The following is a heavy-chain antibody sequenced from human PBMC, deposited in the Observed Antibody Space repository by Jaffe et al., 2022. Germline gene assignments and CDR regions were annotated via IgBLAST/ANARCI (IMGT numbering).Heavy chain of an antibody. V-gene: IGHV2-5*02. CDR3: AHSATYYYDSSGYLTDY. J-gene: IGHJ4*02. CDR1: GFSLSTSGVG. CDR2: IYWDDDK. Sequence: QITLKESGPTLVKPTQTLTLTCTFSGFSLSTSGVGVGWIRQPPGKALEWLALIYWDDDKRYSPSLKSRLTITKDTSKNQVVLTMTNMDPVDTATYYCAHSATYYYDSSGYLTDYWGQGTLVTVSS. D-gene: IGHD3-22*01.